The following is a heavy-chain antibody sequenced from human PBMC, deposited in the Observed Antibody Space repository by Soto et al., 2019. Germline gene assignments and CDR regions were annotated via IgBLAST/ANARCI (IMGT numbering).Heavy chain of an antibody. Sequence: GGSLRLSCAASGFTFSSYAMSWVRQAPGKGLEWVSAISDSGGSTYYADSVKGRFTISRDNSKNTLYLQMNSLRAEDTAVYYCAKAGRVGPATASWFDPWGQGTLVTVSS. CDR3: AKAGRVGPATASWFDP. CDR2: ISDSGGST. V-gene: IGHV3-23*01. J-gene: IGHJ5*02. D-gene: IGHD2-21*02. CDR1: GFTFSSYA.